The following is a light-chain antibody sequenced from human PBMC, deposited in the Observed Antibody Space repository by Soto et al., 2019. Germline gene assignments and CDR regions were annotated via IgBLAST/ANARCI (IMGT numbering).Light chain of an antibody. CDR3: MQALQTPVT. CDR1: QSLLHSNGYNY. J-gene: IGKJ5*01. CDR2: FGS. V-gene: IGKV2-28*01. Sequence: DIVMTQSPLSLPVTPGEPASISCRSSQSLLHSNGYNYLDWYLQKPGQSPQLLIYFGSNRAFGVAAMFSGSRSGTDGTLKISSVEAEDVVVYYCMQALQTPVTFGQGTRLEIK.